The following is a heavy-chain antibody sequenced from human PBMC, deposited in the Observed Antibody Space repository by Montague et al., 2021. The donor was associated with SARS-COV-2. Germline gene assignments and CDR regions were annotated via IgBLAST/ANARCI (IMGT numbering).Heavy chain of an antibody. J-gene: IGHJ4*02. D-gene: IGHD4-17*01. CDR2: XXWDEDQ. CDR1: GFSLNTSGMC. Sequence: PALVKPTQTLTLTCTFSGFSLNTSGMCVSWIRQPQGKALEWLALXXWDEDQYYSTSLKTRHTISKDTSKNQVVLTMTNMDPIDTATYYCARSYGDYRDSYFDYWGQGTLVTVSS. V-gene: IGHV2-70*01. CDR3: ARSYGDYRDSYFDY.